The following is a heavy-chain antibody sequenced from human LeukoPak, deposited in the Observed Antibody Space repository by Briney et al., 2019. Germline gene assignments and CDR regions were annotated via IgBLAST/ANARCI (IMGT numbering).Heavy chain of an antibody. CDR3: AKIRRDSSGGYGTYFDY. J-gene: IGHJ4*02. V-gene: IGHV3-23*01. CDR2: ISGSGGST. Sequence: PGGSLRLSCAASGITFSSYAMSWVRQTPGKGLEWASSISGSGGSTYYADSVKGRFTISRDTSKDTLYLQMNNLRAEDTALYYCAKIRRDSSGGYGTYFDYWGQGTLVTVSS. CDR1: GITFSSYA. D-gene: IGHD6-19*01.